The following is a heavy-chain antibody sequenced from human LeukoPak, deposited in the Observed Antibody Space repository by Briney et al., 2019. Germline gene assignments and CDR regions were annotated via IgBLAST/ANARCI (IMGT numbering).Heavy chain of an antibody. V-gene: IGHV1-69*13. CDR2: IIPIFGTA. D-gene: IGHD2-2*01. CDR3: ARDQEGYCSSTSCHAFDY. J-gene: IGHJ4*02. CDR1: GGTFSSYA. Sequence: GASVKVSCKASGGTFSSYAISWVRQAPGQGLEWMGGIIPIFGTANYAQKFQGRVTITADESTSTAYMELSSLRSEDTAVYYCARDQEGYCSSTSCHAFDYWGQGTLVTVSS.